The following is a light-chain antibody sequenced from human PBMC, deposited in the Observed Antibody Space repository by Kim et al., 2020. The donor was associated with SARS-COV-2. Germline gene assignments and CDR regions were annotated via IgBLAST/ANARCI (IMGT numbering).Light chain of an antibody. Sequence: LSPGERATLSCNASQYVGSGLGWYQQTTARPPRILIYDESNRASGVPPRFSASGSGTDFTLTISILEAEDVGVYYCQQRSGWRITFGGGTKVDIK. CDR3: QQRSGWRIT. J-gene: IGKJ4*01. V-gene: IGKV3-11*01. CDR2: DES. CDR1: QYVGSG.